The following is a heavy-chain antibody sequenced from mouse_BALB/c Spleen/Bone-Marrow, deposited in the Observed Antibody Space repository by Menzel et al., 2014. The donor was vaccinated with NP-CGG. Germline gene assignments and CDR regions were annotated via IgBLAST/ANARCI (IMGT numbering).Heavy chain of an antibody. D-gene: IGHD1-1*01. J-gene: IGHJ3*01. CDR2: IDPANGNT. CDR3: APYYYGRWFTY. Sequence: EVQRVESGAELVKPGASVKLSCTASGFNIKDPYMHWVKQRPEQGLEWIGRIDPANGNTEYDPKFQGKATITADTSSNTAYLQLSSLTSEDTAVYYCAPYYYGRWFTYWGQGTLVTVSA. V-gene: IGHV14-3*02. CDR1: GFNIKDPY.